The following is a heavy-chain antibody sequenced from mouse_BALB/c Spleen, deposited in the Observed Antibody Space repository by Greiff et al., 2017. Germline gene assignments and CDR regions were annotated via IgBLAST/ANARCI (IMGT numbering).Heavy chain of an antibody. CDR2: INPSTGYT. Sequence: QVQLKQSGAELAKPGASVKMSCKASGYTFTSYWMHWVKQRPGPGLEWIGYINPSTGYTEYNQKFKDKATLTADKSSSTAYMQLSSLTSEDSAVYYCARSGRITSMDYWGQGTSVTVSS. CDR1: GYTFTSYW. V-gene: IGHV1-7*01. J-gene: IGHJ4*01. CDR3: ARSGRITSMDY. D-gene: IGHD1-1*01.